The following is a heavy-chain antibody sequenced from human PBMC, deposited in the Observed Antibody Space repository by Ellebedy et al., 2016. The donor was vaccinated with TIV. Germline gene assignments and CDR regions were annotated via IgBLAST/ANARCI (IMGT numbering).Heavy chain of an antibody. CDR1: GGSISSYY. Sequence: MPSETLSLTCTVSGGSISSYYWSWIRQPPGKGLEWIGFLYYSGSTNYNPSLKSRVTISVDTSKNQFSLKLSSVTAADTAVYYCARVGVLWFGELSPHYYYYGMDVWGQGTTVTVSS. CDR2: LYYSGST. CDR3: ARVGVLWFGELSPHYYYYGMDV. D-gene: IGHD3-10*01. J-gene: IGHJ6*02. V-gene: IGHV4-59*01.